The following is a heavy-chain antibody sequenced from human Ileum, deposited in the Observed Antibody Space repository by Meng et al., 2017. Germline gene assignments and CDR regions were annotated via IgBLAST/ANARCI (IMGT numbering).Heavy chain of an antibody. D-gene: IGHD2-21*01. CDR2: IRNKANSYTT. J-gene: IGHJ4*01. CDR3: ARDLIASGAFFDY. V-gene: IGHV3-72*01. CDR1: GFTFSDHY. Sequence: GESLKISCSVSGFTFSDHYMDWVRQAPGKGLEWVGRIRNKANSYTTEYAASVRGRFTISRDDSKNSLYLQMNSLKTEDTAVYYCARDLIASGAFFDYWGQGTLVTVSS.